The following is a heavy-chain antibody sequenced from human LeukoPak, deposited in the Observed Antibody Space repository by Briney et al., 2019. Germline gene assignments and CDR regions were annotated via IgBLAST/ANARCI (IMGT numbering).Heavy chain of an antibody. D-gene: IGHD1-26*01. CDR2: IKQDGSEK. CDR1: GFTFSSYW. Sequence: GGSLRLSCAASGFTFSSYWMSWVRQAPGKGLEWVANIKQDGSEKYYVDSVRGRFTISRDNAKNSLYPQMNSLRAEDTAVYYCARESGVGATDYWGQGTLVTVSS. V-gene: IGHV3-7*01. J-gene: IGHJ4*02. CDR3: ARESGVGATDY.